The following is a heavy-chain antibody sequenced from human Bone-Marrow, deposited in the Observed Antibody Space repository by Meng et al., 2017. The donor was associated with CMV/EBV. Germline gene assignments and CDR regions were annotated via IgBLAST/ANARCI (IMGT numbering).Heavy chain of an antibody. J-gene: IGHJ4*02. CDR2: IYYSGST. Sequence: SETLSLTCTVPGGSISSSSYYWGWIRQPPGKGLEWIGSIYYSGSTYYNPSLKSRVTISVDTSKNQFSLKLSSVTAADTAVYYCARDSVGAIDFDYWGQGTLVTVSS. CDR1: GGSISSSSYY. D-gene: IGHD1-26*01. CDR3: ARDSVGAIDFDY. V-gene: IGHV4-39*07.